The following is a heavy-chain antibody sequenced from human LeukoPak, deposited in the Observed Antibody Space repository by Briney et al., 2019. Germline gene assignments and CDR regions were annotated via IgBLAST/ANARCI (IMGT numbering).Heavy chain of an antibody. J-gene: IGHJ4*02. Sequence: GASVTVSCKASGGTFSSYAISWVRQAPGQGLEWMGGIIPIFGTANYAQKFQGRVTITADESTSTAYMELSSLRSEDAAVYYCARVSTGYCSSTSCYIFDYWGQGTLVTVSS. CDR2: IIPIFGTA. V-gene: IGHV1-69*13. CDR1: GGTFSSYA. CDR3: ARVSTGYCSSTSCYIFDY. D-gene: IGHD2-2*02.